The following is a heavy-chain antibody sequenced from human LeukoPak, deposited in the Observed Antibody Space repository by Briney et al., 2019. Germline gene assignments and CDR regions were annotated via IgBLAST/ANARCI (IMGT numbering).Heavy chain of an antibody. CDR1: GGSFSGYY. Sequence: PSETLSLTCAVYGGSFSGYYWSWIRQPPGKGLEWIGEINHSGSTNYNPSLKSRVTISVDTSKNQFSLKLSSVTAADTAVYYCARYDSSAYMFDYWGQGTLVTVSS. D-gene: IGHD3-22*01. V-gene: IGHV4-34*01. CDR2: INHSGST. CDR3: ARYDSSAYMFDY. J-gene: IGHJ4*02.